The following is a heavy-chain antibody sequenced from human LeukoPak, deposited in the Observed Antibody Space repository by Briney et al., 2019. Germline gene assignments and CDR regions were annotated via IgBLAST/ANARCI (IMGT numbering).Heavy chain of an antibody. V-gene: IGHV1-2*02. CDR2: LNPKTGGT. J-gene: IGHJ4*02. CDR1: GYTFTGYY. CDR3: ARATAENDH. D-gene: IGHD1-14*01. Sequence: ASVKVSCKASGYTFTGYYLHWVRQAPGQGLERMGWLNPKTGGTSYAQKFQGRVTMTRDTSISTVKMELSRLTSDDTAVYYCARATAENDHWGQGTLVTVSS.